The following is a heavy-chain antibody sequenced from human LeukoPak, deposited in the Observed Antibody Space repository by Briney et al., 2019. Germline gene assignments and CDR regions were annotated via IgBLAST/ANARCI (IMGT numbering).Heavy chain of an antibody. CDR3: AREGMAGHPRNWFDP. J-gene: IGHJ5*02. CDR2: IYYSGST. Sequence: SETLSLTCTASGGSISSYYWSWIRQPPGKGLEWIGYIYYSGSTNYNPSLKSRVTISVDTSKNQFSLKLSSVTAADTAVYYCAREGMAGHPRNWFDPWGQGTLVTVSS. D-gene: IGHD6-19*01. V-gene: IGHV4-59*01. CDR1: GGSISSYY.